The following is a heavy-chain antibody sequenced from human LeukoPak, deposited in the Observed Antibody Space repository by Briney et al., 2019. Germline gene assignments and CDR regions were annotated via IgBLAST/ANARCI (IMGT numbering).Heavy chain of an antibody. CDR1: GGSFSGYY. V-gene: IGHV4-34*01. CDR3: ARGPQSRFDY. J-gene: IGHJ4*02. Sequence: SETLSPTCAVCGGSFSGYYWSWICQPPGKGLEWIGEINHSGTTNYNPSLKSRVTISVDTSKNQFSLKLTSVTAADTAVYYCARGPQSRFDYWGQGTLVTVSS. CDR2: INHSGTT.